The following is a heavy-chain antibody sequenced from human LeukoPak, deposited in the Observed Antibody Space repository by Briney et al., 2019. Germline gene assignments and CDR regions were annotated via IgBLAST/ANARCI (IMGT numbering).Heavy chain of an antibody. CDR3: ARVGATSDWSVYY. CDR1: GFTFSNFA. V-gene: IGHV3-23*01. J-gene: IGHJ4*02. Sequence: GGSLRLSCAASGFTFSNFAMAWVRQAPEKGLEWVSDISGSGGTKYHADSVKGRFTISRDNSKNTLYLQMNSLRAEDTALYYCARVGATSDWSVYYWGQGTLVTVSS. D-gene: IGHD1-26*01. CDR2: ISGSGGTK.